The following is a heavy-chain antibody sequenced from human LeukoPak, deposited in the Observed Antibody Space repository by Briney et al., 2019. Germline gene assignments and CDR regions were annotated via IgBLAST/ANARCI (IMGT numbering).Heavy chain of an antibody. V-gene: IGHV3-23*01. CDR2: ISDPHSGSQT. J-gene: IGHJ4*02. CDR1: GFTVSSYT. CDR3: AREGVYSNGPFDY. Sequence: PGGSLRLSCAASGFTVSSYTMNWVRQALGQGLEWVSTISDPHSGSQTHYADSVKGRFTISRDNSKNTLYLQTNSLRAEDTAVYYCAREGVYSNGPFDYWGQGTRVTVSS. D-gene: IGHD5-18*01.